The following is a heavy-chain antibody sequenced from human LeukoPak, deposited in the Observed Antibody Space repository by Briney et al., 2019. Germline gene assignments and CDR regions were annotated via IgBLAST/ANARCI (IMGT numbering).Heavy chain of an antibody. V-gene: IGHV3-23*01. J-gene: IGHJ1*01. CDR1: GFTFRSYA. CDR2: INGSGDNT. CDR3: AIVTVYFPARAAGAYGDYRGGDFQH. Sequence: GVSVTLSCAASGFTFRSYAMTWVRQAPGKGLVAVTIINGSGDNTYYADPVSGRFTISRDNSKNTLYLQMDSLRADDTAVYYCAIVTVYFPARAAGAYGDYRGGDFQHWGQGTLVIVSS. D-gene: IGHD4-17*01.